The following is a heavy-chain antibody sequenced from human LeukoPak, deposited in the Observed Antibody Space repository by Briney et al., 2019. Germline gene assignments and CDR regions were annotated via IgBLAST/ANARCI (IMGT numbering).Heavy chain of an antibody. CDR1: GGSFSGYY. D-gene: IGHD5-12*01. Sequence: SETLSLTCAVYGGSFSGYYWSWIRQPPGKGLEWIGEINHSGSTNYNSSLKSRVTISVDTSKNQFSLKLSSVTAADTAVYYCARRVATIIYAASNRPFDYWGQGTLVTVSS. CDR2: INHSGST. CDR3: ARRVATIIYAASNRPFDY. J-gene: IGHJ4*02. V-gene: IGHV4-34*01.